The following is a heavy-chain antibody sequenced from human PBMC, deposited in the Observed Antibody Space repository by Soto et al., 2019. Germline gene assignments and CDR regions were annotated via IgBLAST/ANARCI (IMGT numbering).Heavy chain of an antibody. CDR1: GITFADYA. CDR2: STSDGENT. V-gene: IGHV3-64D*08. D-gene: IGHD2-2*01. Sequence: AGTLRLSCSVSGITFADYAMHWVRQAPGRGLEYVSGSTSDGENTWHADSVKDRFTISRDNSDDTLYLQMSSLRVEQTGKCFFGKGSNLLRSYFEYWGPGTLVTVSS. CDR3: GKGSNLLRSYFEY. J-gene: IGHJ4*01.